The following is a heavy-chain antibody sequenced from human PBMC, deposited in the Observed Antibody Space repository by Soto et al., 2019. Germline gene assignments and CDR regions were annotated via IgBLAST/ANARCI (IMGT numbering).Heavy chain of an antibody. D-gene: IGHD6-6*01. CDR2: IYPSGNT. Sequence: QVQLQESGPGLVKPSQTLSLTCTVSGGSISSGDYYWSWIRQPPGKGLEWIGYIYPSGNTYYNPSLKSRVTISVDTSKNQFSLKLSSVTAADTAVYYCVRERPDGARLDPWGQGTLVTVSS. J-gene: IGHJ5*02. CDR3: VRERPDGARLDP. CDR1: GGSISSGDYY. V-gene: IGHV4-30-4*01.